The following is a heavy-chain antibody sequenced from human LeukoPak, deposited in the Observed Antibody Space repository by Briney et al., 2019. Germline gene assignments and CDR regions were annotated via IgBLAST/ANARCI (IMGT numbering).Heavy chain of an antibody. CDR1: GFTFRNYE. CDR3: ASETEGSSYDAFDT. V-gene: IGHV3-48*03. CDR2: ITSGSDVV. D-gene: IGHD6-6*01. Sequence: GGSLRLSCTTSGFTFRNYEMNWVRQAPGKGLEWISYITSGSDVVSYADSVKGRFTISRDNAKNSLFLQMNNLRAEDTAIYYCASETEGSSYDAFDTWGQGTRVSVSS. J-gene: IGHJ3*02.